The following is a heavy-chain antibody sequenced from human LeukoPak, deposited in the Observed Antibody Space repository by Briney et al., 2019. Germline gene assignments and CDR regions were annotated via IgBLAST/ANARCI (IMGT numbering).Heavy chain of an antibody. J-gene: IGHJ4*02. CDR2: IKSKTDGGTT. Sequence: GGSLRLSCAASRFTFSNAWMSWGRRAPGKGREWVGRIKSKTDGGTTDYAAPVKGRFTISRDDSKNTLYLQMNSLKTEDTAVYYFTTDTFRVVVIPAAIPDYWGQGTLVTVSS. CDR3: TTDTFRVVVIPAAIPDY. CDR1: RFTFSNAW. V-gene: IGHV3-15*01. D-gene: IGHD2-2*02.